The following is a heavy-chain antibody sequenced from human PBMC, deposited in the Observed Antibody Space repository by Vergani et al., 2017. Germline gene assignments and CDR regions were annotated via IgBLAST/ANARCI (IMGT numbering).Heavy chain of an antibody. CDR3: ARALLVGATSYDAFDI. D-gene: IGHD1-26*01. CDR1: GGTFSSYT. V-gene: IGHV1-69*02. CDR2: IIPILGIA. J-gene: IGHJ3*02. Sequence: QVQLVQSGAEVKKPGSSVKVSCKASGGTFSSYTISWVRQAPGQGLEWMGRIIPILGIANYAQKFQGRVTITADKSTSTAYMELSSLRSEDTAVYYCARALLVGATSYDAFDIWGQGTMVTVSS.